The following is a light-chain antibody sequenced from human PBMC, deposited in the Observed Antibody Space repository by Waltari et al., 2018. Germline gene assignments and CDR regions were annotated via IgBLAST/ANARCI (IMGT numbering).Light chain of an antibody. CDR1: QSVSRY. CDR3: QQRSDWLYT. Sequence: VLTQSPATLSLSPGERATLSCRASQSVSRYLAWYQQKPGQAPRLLIYDASDMATGIPAKFSGSGSGTHFTLTINILEPEDFAVYYCQQRSDWLYTVGQGTKLEIK. V-gene: IGKV3-11*01. CDR2: DAS. J-gene: IGKJ2*01.